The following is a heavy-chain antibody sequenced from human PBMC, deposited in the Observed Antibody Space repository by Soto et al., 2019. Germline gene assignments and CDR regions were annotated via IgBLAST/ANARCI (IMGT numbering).Heavy chain of an antibody. V-gene: IGHV3-30-3*01. J-gene: IGHJ6*02. Sequence: QVQLVESGGGVVQPGRSLRLSCAASGFTFSNYAMYWVRQAPGKGLEWVAVISYDGNNKYYADSVKGRFTISRDTSKNTLYLQMNGLRAEDTAVYYCARAGCDGGTCYTLVGLRYGMDVLGQGTTVTVSS. CDR3: ARAGCDGGTCYTLVGLRYGMDV. CDR1: GFTFSNYA. D-gene: IGHD2-15*01. CDR2: ISYDGNNK.